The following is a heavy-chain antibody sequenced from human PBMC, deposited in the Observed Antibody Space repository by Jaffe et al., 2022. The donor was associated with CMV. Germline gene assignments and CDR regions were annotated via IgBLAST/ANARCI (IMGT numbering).Heavy chain of an antibody. D-gene: IGHD6-19*01. Sequence: QVQLQQWGAGLLKPSETLSLTCAVYGGSFSGYYWSWIRQPPGKGLEWIGEINHSGSTNYNPSLKSRVTISVDTSKNQFSLKLSSVTAADTAVYYCARVRLWLVRGGWFDPWGQGTLVTVSS. CDR2: INHSGST. V-gene: IGHV4-34*01. CDR1: GGSFSGYY. CDR3: ARVRLWLVRGGWFDP. J-gene: IGHJ5*02.